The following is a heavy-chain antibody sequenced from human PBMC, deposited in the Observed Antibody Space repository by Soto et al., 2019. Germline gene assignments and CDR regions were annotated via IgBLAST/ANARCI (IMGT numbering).Heavy chain of an antibody. J-gene: IGHJ3*02. CDR3: ARDLITFGGAFDI. CDR2: IWYDGSNK. D-gene: IGHD3-16*01. Sequence: ESGGGVVQPGRSLRLSCAASGFTFSSYGMHWVRQAPGKGLEWVAVIWYDGSNKYYADSVKGRFTISRDNSKNTLYLQMNSLRAEDTAVYYCARDLITFGGAFDIWGQGTMVTVSS. CDR1: GFTFSSYG. V-gene: IGHV3-33*01.